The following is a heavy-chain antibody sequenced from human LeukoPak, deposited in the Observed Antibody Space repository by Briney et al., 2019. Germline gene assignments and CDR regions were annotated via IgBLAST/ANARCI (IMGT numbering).Heavy chain of an antibody. D-gene: IGHD1-26*01. J-gene: IGHJ5*02. CDR1: GFTFSGSA. CDR3: TTLGWRIGFDP. V-gene: IGHV3-73*01. Sequence: GGSLRLSCAASGFTFSGSAMHWVRQAPGKGLEWVGRIRSKANSYATAYAASVKGRFTISRDDSKNTAYLQMNSRKTEDTAVYYCTTLGWRIGFDPWGQRTLVTVSS. CDR2: IRSKANSYAT.